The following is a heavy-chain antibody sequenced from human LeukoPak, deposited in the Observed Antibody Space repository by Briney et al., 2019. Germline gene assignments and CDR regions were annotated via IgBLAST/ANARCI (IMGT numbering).Heavy chain of an antibody. J-gene: IGHJ3*02. CDR1: GDSISSGDYY. D-gene: IGHD2-15*01. V-gene: IGHV4-30-4*01. Sequence: SQTLSLTCTVSGDSISSGDYYWSWIRQPPGKGLEWIGYVYYSGSTNYNPSLKSRLTISVDTSKNQFSLKLSSVTAADTAAYCCARAPRYCSGGSCAFYAFDIWGQGTMVTVSS. CDR2: VYYSGST. CDR3: ARAPRYCSGGSCAFYAFDI.